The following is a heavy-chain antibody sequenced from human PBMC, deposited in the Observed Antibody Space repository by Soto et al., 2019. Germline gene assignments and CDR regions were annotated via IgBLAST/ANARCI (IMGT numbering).Heavy chain of an antibody. J-gene: IGHJ5*02. D-gene: IGHD6-13*01. Sequence: ASVKVSCKASGYTFTSYGISWVRQAPGQGLEWMGWISAYNGNTNYAQKLQGRVTMTTDTSKNTLYLQMNSLRAEDTAVYYCAKAYSNSWPNDWFDPWGQGTLVTGSS. CDR2: ISAYNGNT. CDR3: AKAYSNSWPNDWFDP. V-gene: IGHV1-18*01. CDR1: GYTFTSYG.